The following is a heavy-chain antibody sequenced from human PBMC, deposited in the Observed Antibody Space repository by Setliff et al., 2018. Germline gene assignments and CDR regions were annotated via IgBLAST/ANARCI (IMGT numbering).Heavy chain of an antibody. CDR2: IFYSDTA. CDR3: ARDRSTVIRGVTSFFYYYMDV. CDR1: GGSIGPHY. V-gene: IGHV4-59*11. D-gene: IGHD3-10*01. Sequence: KPSETLSLTCTVSGGSIGPHYWSWIRQAPGKGPEWIGHIFYSDTAKYNPSLESRAAISVDSSKNQFSLKLRSVTAADTAVYYCARDRSTVIRGVTSFFYYYMDVWGGGTTVTVSS. J-gene: IGHJ6*03.